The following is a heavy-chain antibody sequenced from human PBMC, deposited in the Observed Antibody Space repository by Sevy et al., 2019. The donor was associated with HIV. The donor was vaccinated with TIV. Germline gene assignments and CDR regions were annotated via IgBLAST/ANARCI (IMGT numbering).Heavy chain of an antibody. Sequence: GGSLRLSCAASGFTFSSYAMSWVRQAPGKGLEWVSAISGSGGSTSYADSVKGRFTISRDNSKNTLYLQMNSLRAEDTAVYYCAKGGYSSSFFFLDYWGQGTLVTVSS. J-gene: IGHJ4*02. D-gene: IGHD6-6*01. V-gene: IGHV3-23*01. CDR1: GFTFSSYA. CDR3: AKGGYSSSFFFLDY. CDR2: ISGSGGST.